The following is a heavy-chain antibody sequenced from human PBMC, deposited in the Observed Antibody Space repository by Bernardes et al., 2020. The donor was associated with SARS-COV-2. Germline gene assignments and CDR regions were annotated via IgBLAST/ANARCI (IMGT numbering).Heavy chain of an antibody. CDR1: GYTFTSYG. Sequence: ASVKVSCKASGYTFTSYGISWVRQAPGQGLEWMGWISAYNGNTNYAQKLQGRVTMTTDTSTSTAYMELRSLRSDDTAVYYCAREWRGEQQLVLADWGQGTLVTVSS. CDR3: AREWRGEQQLVLAD. CDR2: ISAYNGNT. D-gene: IGHD6-13*01. V-gene: IGHV1-18*01. J-gene: IGHJ4*02.